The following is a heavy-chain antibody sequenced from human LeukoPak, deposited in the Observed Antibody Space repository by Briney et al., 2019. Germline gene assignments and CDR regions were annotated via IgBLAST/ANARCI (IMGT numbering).Heavy chain of an antibody. CDR1: GFTFSRYW. CDR2: INQDGSEK. D-gene: IGHD6-19*01. V-gene: IGHV3-7*01. CDR3: ARGRSSVDY. Sequence: GGSLRLSCEVSGFTFSRYWMSWVSQAPGKGLEWVANINQDGSEKYYVDSVKGRFTMSRDNAKNLLYLQMNSLRAEDRAVYYCARGRSSVDYWGQGTLVTVSS. J-gene: IGHJ4*02.